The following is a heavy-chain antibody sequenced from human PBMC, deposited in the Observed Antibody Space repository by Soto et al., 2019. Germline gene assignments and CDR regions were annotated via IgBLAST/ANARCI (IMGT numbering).Heavy chain of an antibody. CDR2: IYPGDSDT. CDR1: GYSFTSYW. D-gene: IGHD3-10*01. Sequence: GESLKISCKGSGYSFTSYWIGWVRQMPGKGLEWMGIIYPGDSDTRYSPSFQGQVTISADKSISTAYLQWSSLKASDTAMYYCARDLNKDYYYGSGSYYNVGYYYYGMDVWGQGTTVTVSS. CDR3: ARDLNKDYYYGSGSYYNVGYYYYGMDV. J-gene: IGHJ6*02. V-gene: IGHV5-51*01.